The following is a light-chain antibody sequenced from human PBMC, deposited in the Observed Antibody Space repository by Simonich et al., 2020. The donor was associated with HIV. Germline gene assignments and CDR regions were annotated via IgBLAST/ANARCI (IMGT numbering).Light chain of an antibody. CDR1: KGISTY. V-gene: IGKV1-27*01. Sequence: DIQMTQSPSSLSASVGDRVTITCRASKGISTYLAWYQQKPGRVPKLLIYAATTLQLGVPSRFSGSGSGTEFTLTISTLQPEDVATYYCQKYNSFPLTFGGGTKVEIK. CDR2: AAT. CDR3: QKYNSFPLT. J-gene: IGKJ4*01.